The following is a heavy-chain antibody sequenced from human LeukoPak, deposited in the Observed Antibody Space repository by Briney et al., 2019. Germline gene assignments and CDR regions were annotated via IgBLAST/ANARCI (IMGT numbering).Heavy chain of an antibody. CDR1: GGTFSSYA. CDR2: IIPIFGTA. D-gene: IGHD2-2*01. V-gene: IGHV1-69*13. J-gene: IGHJ3*02. Sequence: SVKVSCKASGGTFSSYAISWVRQAPGQGLEWMGGIIPIFGTANYAQKFQGRATITADESTSTAYMELSSLRSEDTAVYYCASGERYCSSTSCSYAFDIWGQGTMVTVSS. CDR3: ASGERYCSSTSCSYAFDI.